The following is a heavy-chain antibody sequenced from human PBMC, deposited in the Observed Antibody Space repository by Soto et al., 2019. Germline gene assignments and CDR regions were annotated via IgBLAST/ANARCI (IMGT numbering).Heavy chain of an antibody. Sequence: GASVKVSCKASGYSFTNNDVSWVRQATGQGLEWMGWMNPGSGDTGYAQKFQGRVTMTRDISIATAYMELSSLRSDDTAIYYCARMEPFGSLNWCDPWGQGTLVAVSS. J-gene: IGHJ5*02. V-gene: IGHV1-8*01. CDR1: GYSFTNND. D-gene: IGHD3-10*01. CDR3: ARMEPFGSLNWCDP. CDR2: MNPGSGDT.